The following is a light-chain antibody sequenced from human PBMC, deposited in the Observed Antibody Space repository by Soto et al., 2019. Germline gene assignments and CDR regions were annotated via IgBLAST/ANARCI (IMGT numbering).Light chain of an antibody. Sequence: EIVVTQSPATLSGSPGERVSPSCRASQSVTSDLAWYQQKPGQAPRLLIYAASVRATGIPARFSGSGSGTEFTLTISGLQSEDSALYYCQQYADWPPFTFGGGTKVEIK. CDR1: QSVTSD. J-gene: IGKJ4*01. CDR2: AAS. CDR3: QQYADWPPFT. V-gene: IGKV3-15*01.